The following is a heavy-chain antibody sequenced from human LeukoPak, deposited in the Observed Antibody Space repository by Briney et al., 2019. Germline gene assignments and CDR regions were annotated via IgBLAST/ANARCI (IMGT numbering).Heavy chain of an antibody. D-gene: IGHD2-2*02. J-gene: IGHJ6*02. CDR1: GITFTSSA. CDR3: AAVVLPAAIVGYYYYGMDV. CDR2: IVVGSGNT. Sequence: SVKVSCKASGITFTSSAVQWVRQARGQRLEWIGWIVVGSGNTNYAQKFQERVTITRDMSTSTAYMELSSLRSEDTAVYYCAAVVLPAAIVGYYYYGMDVWGQGTTVTVSS. V-gene: IGHV1-58*01.